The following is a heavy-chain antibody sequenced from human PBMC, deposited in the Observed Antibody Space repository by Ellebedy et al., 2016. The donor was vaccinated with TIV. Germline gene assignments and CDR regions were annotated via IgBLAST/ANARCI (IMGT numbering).Heavy chain of an antibody. CDR3: ARSTLGFDN. D-gene: IGHD3-3*01. J-gene: IGHJ4*02. CDR2: IIPIFRKA. V-gene: IGHV1-69*06. Sequence: AASVKVSCKASGGTFSSYSINWVRQAPGQGLEWMGGIIPIFRKANYAQKFQGRVTISADTSTSTAYMDLNSLTSDDTAVYYCARSTLGFDNWGQGTLVTV. CDR1: GGTFSSYS.